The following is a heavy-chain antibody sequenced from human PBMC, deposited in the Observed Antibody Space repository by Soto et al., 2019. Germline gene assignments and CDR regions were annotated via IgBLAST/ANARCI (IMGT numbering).Heavy chain of an antibody. CDR2: ISYDGSNK. Sequence: QVQLVESGGGVVQPGRSLRLSCAASGFTFSSYGMHWVRQAPGKGLEWVAVISYDGSNKYYADSVKGRFTISRDNSKNTLYLHMNSLRAEDTAVYYCETGNDYFDYWGQGTLVTVSS. CDR1: GFTFSSYG. V-gene: IGHV3-30*03. CDR3: ETGNDYFDY. D-gene: IGHD1-1*01. J-gene: IGHJ4*02.